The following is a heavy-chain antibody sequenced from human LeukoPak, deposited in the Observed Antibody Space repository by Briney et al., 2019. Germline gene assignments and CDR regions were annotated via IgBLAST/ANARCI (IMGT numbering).Heavy chain of an antibody. J-gene: IGHJ4*02. CDR1: GFTFSSYW. V-gene: IGHV3-74*01. CDR2: INGDGRNI. CDR3: ASGGCAGGSCYYFDY. Sequence: GGSLRLSCVASGFTFSSYWMHWVRQDPRKGLVWVSRINGDGRNINYADSVRGRFTISRDNAKNTLYLQMNSLRAEDTALYYCASGGCAGGSCYYFDYWGQGTLVTVSS. D-gene: IGHD2-15*01.